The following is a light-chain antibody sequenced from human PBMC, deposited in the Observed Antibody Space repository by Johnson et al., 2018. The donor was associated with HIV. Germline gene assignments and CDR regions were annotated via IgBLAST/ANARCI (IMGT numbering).Light chain of an antibody. J-gene: IGLJ1*01. CDR2: EKN. V-gene: IGLV1-51*02. CDR1: SSNIGNNY. CDR3: GTWDSSLSAGGV. Sequence: QSVLTQPPSVSAAPGQKVTISCSGSSSNIGNNYVSWYQQLPGTAPKLLIYEKNKRPSGIPDRFSGSKSGTSATLDITGLQTGDEADYYCGTWDSSLSAGGVFGTGTKVTVL.